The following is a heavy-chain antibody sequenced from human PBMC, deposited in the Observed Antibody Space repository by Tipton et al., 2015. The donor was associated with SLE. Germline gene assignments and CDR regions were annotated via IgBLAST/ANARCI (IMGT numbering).Heavy chain of an antibody. D-gene: IGHD2-21*02. CDR2: ISYGGGT. J-gene: IGHJ6*02. CDR3: ARGRVTWRGAIIGVDV. V-gene: IGHV4-59*08. Sequence: LRLSCSVSGGSISNNYWMWIRQPPGKGLEWIGYISYGGGTNYNPSLKSRVTISVDTAKNQFSLRLSSVTAADTAVYYCARGRVTWRGAIIGVDVWGPGTTVNVSS. CDR1: GGSISNNY.